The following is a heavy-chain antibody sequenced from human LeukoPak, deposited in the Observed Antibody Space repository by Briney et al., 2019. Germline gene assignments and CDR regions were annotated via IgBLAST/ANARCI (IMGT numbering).Heavy chain of an antibody. Sequence: SETLSLTCAVYGGSFSGYYWSWIRQPPGKGLEWIGEINHSGRTNFNPSLKSRVTISVDTSKNQFSLKLSSVTAADTAVYYCARVGANSFDYWGQGTLVTVSS. D-gene: IGHD1-26*01. J-gene: IGHJ4*02. CDR2: INHSGRT. CDR1: GGSFSGYY. V-gene: IGHV4-34*01. CDR3: ARVGANSFDY.